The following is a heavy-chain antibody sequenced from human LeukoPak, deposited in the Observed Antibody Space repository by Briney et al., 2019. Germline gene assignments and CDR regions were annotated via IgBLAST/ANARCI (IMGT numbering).Heavy chain of an antibody. D-gene: IGHD3-22*01. CDR2: ISAYNGNT. J-gene: IGHJ4*02. Sequence: ASVKVSCKASGYTFTSYGISWVRQAPGQGLEWMGWISAYNGNTNYAQKLQGRVTTTTDTSTSTAYMELRSLRSDDTAVYYCARAQYYYDSSGHWGQGTLVTVSS. V-gene: IGHV1-18*01. CDR1: GYTFTSYG. CDR3: ARAQYYYDSSGH.